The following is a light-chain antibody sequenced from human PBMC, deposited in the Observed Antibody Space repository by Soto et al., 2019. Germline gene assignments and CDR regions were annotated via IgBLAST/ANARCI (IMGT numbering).Light chain of an antibody. CDR1: QSVSSSY. V-gene: IGKV3-20*01. Sequence: EIVLTQSPGTLSLSPGERATLSCRASQSVSSSYLAWYQQKPGQAPRLLIYGASSRATGIPDRFSGSGYGTDFTLTISRLEPEDFAVYYCQQYGSSPGTFGQGTKVGLK. J-gene: IGKJ1*01. CDR3: QQYGSSPGT. CDR2: GAS.